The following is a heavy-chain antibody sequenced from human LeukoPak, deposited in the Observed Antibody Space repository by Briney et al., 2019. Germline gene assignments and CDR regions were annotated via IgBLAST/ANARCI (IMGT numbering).Heavy chain of an antibody. CDR2: ISAYNGNI. Sequence: GASVKVSCKASGYTFTSYGISWVRQAPGQGLEWMGWISAYNGNIKYTQKFQGRVTMTTDTSTSTAYMELRTLRSDDTAVYYCARGLPPRRNYDSNGYYSYYFDYWGQGTLVTVSS. J-gene: IGHJ4*02. V-gene: IGHV1-18*01. CDR1: GYTFTSYG. D-gene: IGHD3-22*01. CDR3: ARGLPPRRNYDSNGYYSYYFDY.